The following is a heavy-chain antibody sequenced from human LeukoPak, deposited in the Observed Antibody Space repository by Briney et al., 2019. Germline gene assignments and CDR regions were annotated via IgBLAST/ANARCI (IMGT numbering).Heavy chain of an antibody. D-gene: IGHD6-13*01. CDR3: ARDPPLGHSSSWYNYYYMDV. CDR2: INPNSGGT. Sequence: ASVKVSCKASGYTFTSYDINWVRQATGQGLEWMGWINPNSGGTNYAQKFQGRVTMTRDTSISTAYMELSRLRSDDTAVYYCARDPPLGHSSSWYNYYYMDVWGKGTTVTVSS. CDR1: GYTFTSYD. J-gene: IGHJ6*03. V-gene: IGHV1-2*02.